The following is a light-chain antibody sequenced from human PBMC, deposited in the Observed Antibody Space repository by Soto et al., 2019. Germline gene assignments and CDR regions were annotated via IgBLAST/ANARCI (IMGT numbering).Light chain of an antibody. V-gene: IGLV1-40*01. CDR3: PSYDSSLSGHVV. CDR2: GNS. Sequence: QSVLTQPPSVSGAPGQRVTISCTGSSSNIGAGYDVHWYQQLPGTAPKLLIYGNSNRPSGVPDRFSGSKSGTSASLAITGLQAEDEANYYCPSYDSSLSGHVVFGGGTKRTVL. J-gene: IGLJ2*01. CDR1: SSNIGAGYD.